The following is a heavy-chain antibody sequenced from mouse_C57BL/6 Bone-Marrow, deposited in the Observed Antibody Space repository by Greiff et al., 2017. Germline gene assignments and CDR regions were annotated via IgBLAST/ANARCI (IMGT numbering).Heavy chain of an antibody. CDR2: IYPGSGST. CDR1: GYTFTSYW. J-gene: IGHJ4*01. D-gene: IGHD2-1*01. V-gene: IGHV1-55*01. CDR3: ERARVLRFLYWLDY. Sequence: QVQLKQPGAELVKPGASVKMSCKASGYTFTSYWINWVKQRPGQGLEWIGDIYPGSGSTNYNEKFKSKDTLTVDKSSSTAYMQLSSLTSEDSAVYYCERARVLRFLYWLDYWGQGTSVTVSS.